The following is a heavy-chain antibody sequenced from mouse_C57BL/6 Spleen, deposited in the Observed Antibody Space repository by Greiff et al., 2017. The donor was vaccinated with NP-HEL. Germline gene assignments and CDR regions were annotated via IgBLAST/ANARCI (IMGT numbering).Heavy chain of an antibody. CDR2: ISYDGSN. CDR3: ARVGALYGSSYHWYFDV. Sequence: DVKLQESGPGLVKPSQSLSLTCSVTGYSITSGYYWNWIRQFPGNKLEWMGYISYDGSNNYNPSLKNRIPLTRDTSKNQFFLKLNSVTTEDTATYYCARVGALYGSSYHWYFDVWGTGTTVTVSS. D-gene: IGHD1-1*01. J-gene: IGHJ1*03. CDR1: GYSITSGYY. V-gene: IGHV3-6*01.